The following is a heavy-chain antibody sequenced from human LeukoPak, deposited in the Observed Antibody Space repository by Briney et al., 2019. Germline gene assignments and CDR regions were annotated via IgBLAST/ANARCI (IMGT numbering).Heavy chain of an antibody. CDR2: INRSGST. J-gene: IGHJ3*02. D-gene: IGHD6-19*01. CDR1: GESLRGHY. CDR3: ARDSSGWSRAFDI. Sequence: SEALSLTCAVNGESLRGHYWSWIRQPPGKGLEWIGEINRSGSTNYNPSLKSRVTISVDTSKNQFSLRINSVTAADTAVYYCARDSSGWSRAFDIWGQGTMVTVSS. V-gene: IGHV4-34*01.